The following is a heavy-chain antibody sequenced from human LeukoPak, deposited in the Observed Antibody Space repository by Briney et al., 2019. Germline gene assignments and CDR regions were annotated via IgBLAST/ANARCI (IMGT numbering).Heavy chain of an antibody. Sequence: GRSLRLSCAASGFTFDDYAMHWVRQAPGKGLEWVSGISWNSGSIGYADSVKGRFTISRDNAKNSLYLQMNSLRAEDMALYYCAKDMGRMVATWYFDYWGQGTLATVSS. V-gene: IGHV3-9*03. CDR2: ISWNSGSI. J-gene: IGHJ4*02. CDR1: GFTFDDYA. D-gene: IGHD5-12*01. CDR3: AKDMGRMVATWYFDY.